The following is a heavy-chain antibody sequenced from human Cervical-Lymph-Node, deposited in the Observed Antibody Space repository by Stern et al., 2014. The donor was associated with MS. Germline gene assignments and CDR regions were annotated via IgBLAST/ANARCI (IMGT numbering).Heavy chain of an antibody. V-gene: IGHV4-59*02. CDR2: MFYSGTT. Sequence: QLQESGPGLVKPSETLSLTCSVSGGSVSRYYWSWIRLPPGKGLEWLGYMFYSGTTKYNPSLKSRVTISVDTSRNQFSLKLSSVTAADTAVYYCARRIAARPAFDNWGQGTLVIVSS. CDR3: ARRIAARPAFDN. CDR1: GGSVSRYY. J-gene: IGHJ4*02. D-gene: IGHD6-6*01.